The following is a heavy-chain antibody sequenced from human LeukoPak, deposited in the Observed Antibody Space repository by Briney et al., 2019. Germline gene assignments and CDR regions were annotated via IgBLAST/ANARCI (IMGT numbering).Heavy chain of an antibody. CDR1: GFTFDDYA. J-gene: IGHJ6*03. D-gene: IGHD6-13*01. CDR2: ISWDGGRT. Sequence: GGSLRLSCAASGFTFDDYAMHWLRQAPGKGLEWVCLISWDGGRTYYADSVKGRVSISRDNSKKSLYLQINTLRTEDTAFYYCAKDMSYPSSWYGVVYHNYYMDVWGRGTTVTVSS. V-gene: IGHV3-43*02. CDR3: AKDMSYPSSWYGVVYHNYYMDV.